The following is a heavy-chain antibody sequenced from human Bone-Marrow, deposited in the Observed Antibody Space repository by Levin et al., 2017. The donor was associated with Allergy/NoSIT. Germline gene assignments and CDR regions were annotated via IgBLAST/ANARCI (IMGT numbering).Heavy chain of an antibody. J-gene: IGHJ5*01. CDR3: ATVGDSYYAVDKWFDS. CDR1: GYTLTDVS. D-gene: IGHD3-10*01. CDR2: FDPEDAET. Sequence: ASVKVSCKVSGYTLTDVSIHWVRQAPGKGLEWMGGFDPEDAETIYAQEFQGRVTMTEDTSTDTGYMEMHGLTSDDTAVYYCATVGDSYYAVDKWFDSWGQGTLIIVSS. V-gene: IGHV1-24*01.